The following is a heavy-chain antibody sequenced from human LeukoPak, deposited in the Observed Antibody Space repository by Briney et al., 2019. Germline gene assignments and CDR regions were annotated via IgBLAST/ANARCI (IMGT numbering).Heavy chain of an antibody. CDR3: ARYNYDFWSGYSKWFDP. D-gene: IGHD3-3*01. CDR1: GGSISSSDYY. J-gene: IGHJ5*02. V-gene: IGHV4-61*05. CDR2: IYYSGST. Sequence: SETLSLTCTVSGGSISSSDYYWAWIRQPPGKGLEWIGYIYYSGSTNYNPSLKSRVTTSVDTSKNQFSLKLSSVTAADTAVYYCARYNYDFWSGYSKWFDPWGQGTLVTVSS.